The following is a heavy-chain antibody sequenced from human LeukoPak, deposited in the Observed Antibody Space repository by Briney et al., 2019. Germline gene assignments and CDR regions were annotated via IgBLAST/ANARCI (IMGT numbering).Heavy chain of an antibody. CDR2: ISSSSSTI. V-gene: IGHV3-48*01. CDR3: ARDMEFGDRNNWFDP. D-gene: IGHD1-1*01. Sequence: GGSLRLSGAASGFTFSSYSMKWVRQAPGQGREWVSYISSSSSTIYHADSVKGRFTISRDNAKNSLYLQMNSLRAEDTAVYYCARDMEFGDRNNWFDPWGQGTLVTVSS. CDR1: GFTFSSYS. J-gene: IGHJ5*02.